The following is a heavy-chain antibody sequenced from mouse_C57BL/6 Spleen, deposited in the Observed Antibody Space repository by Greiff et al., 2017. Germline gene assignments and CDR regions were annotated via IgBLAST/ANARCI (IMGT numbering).Heavy chain of an antibody. V-gene: IGHV1-26*01. CDR2: INPNNGGT. CDR3: AVALILAMDY. CDR1: GYTFTDYY. J-gene: IGHJ4*01. Sequence: EVQLQQSGPELVKPGASVKISCKASGYTFTDYYMNWVKQSHGKSLEWIGDINPNNGGTSYNQKFKGKATLTVDKSSSTAYMELRSLTSEDSAVYYCAVALILAMDYWGQGTSVTVSS.